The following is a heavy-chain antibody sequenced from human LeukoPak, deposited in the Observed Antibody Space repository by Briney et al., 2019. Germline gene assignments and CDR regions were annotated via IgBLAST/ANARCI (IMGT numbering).Heavy chain of an antibody. V-gene: IGHV1-8*01. Sequence: GASVKVSCKASGYTFTSYDINWVRQATGQGLEWMGWMNPNSGNTGYAQKFQGRVTMTRNTSISTAYMELSSLRSEDTAVYYCARGPDSLLRFLEWLFYWGRGTLVTVSS. CDR2: MNPNSGNT. CDR3: ARGPDSLLRFLEWLFY. CDR1: GYTFTSYD. D-gene: IGHD3-3*01. J-gene: IGHJ4*02.